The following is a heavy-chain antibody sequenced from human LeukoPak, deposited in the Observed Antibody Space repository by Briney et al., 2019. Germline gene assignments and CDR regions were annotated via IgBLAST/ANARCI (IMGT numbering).Heavy chain of an antibody. CDR3: ARVSRSYYDSGDVSLGYFDY. J-gene: IGHJ4*02. CDR1: GYTFTGYY. CDR2: INPNSGGT. Sequence: GASVKVSCKASGYTFTGYYMHWVRQAPGQGLEWMGWINPNSGGTNYAQKFQGRVTMTRDTSISTAYMELSRLRSDDTAVYYCARVSRSYYDSGDVSLGYFDYWGQGTLVTVSS. D-gene: IGHD3-22*01. V-gene: IGHV1-2*02.